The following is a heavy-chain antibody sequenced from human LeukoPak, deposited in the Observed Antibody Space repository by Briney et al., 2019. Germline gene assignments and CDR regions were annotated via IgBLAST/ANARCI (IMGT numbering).Heavy chain of an antibody. D-gene: IGHD2-2*01. J-gene: IGHJ4*02. CDR2: INHSGST. CDR1: GGSFSGYY. V-gene: IGHV4-34*01. Sequence: SETLSLTCAVYGGSFSGYYWSWIRQPPGKGLEWIGEINHSGSTNYNPSPKSRVTISVDTSENQFSLKLSSVTAADTAVYYCARHARYCSSTSCSFDYWGQGTLVTVSS. CDR3: ARHARYCSSTSCSFDY.